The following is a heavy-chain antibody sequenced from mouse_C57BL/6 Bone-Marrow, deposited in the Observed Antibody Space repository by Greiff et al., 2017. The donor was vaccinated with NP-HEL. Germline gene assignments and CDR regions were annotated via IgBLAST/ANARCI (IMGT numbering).Heavy chain of an antibody. CDR1: GFTFTDYY. CDR3: ARAPPFYYGSSYGYFDV. V-gene: IGHV1-36*01. Sequence: EVQGVESGPVLVKPGPSVKISCKASGFTFTDYYMHWVKQSHGKSLEWIGLVYPYNGGTSYNQKFKGKATLTVDTSSSTAYMELNSLTSEDSAVYYCARAPPFYYGSSYGYFDVWGTGTTVTVSS. D-gene: IGHD1-1*01. J-gene: IGHJ1*03. CDR2: VYPYNGGT.